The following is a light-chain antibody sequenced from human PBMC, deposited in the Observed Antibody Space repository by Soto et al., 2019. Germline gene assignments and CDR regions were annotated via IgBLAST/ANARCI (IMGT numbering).Light chain of an antibody. J-gene: IGKJ4*01. Sequence: DIQMTQSPSTLSASVGDRVTITCRASQGITNYLAWYQQKPGKVPKLLIYVASTLQSGVPSRFSGTGSGTDFTLTISNLQPEDVATYYCQKCDSAPLTFGGGTKVDIK. CDR1: QGITNY. CDR2: VAS. V-gene: IGKV1-27*01. CDR3: QKCDSAPLT.